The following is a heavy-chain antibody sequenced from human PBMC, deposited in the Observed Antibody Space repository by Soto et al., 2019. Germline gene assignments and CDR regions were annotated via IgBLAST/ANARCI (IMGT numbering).Heavy chain of an antibody. CDR3: ARETPFSSSSGPYYGMDV. Sequence: VGSLRLSCAASGFTFSSYDMHWVRQATGKGLEWVSAIGTAGDTYYPGSVKGRFTISRENAKNSLYLQMNSLRAGDTAVYYCARETPFSSSSGPYYGMDVWGQGTTVTVSS. D-gene: IGHD6-6*01. J-gene: IGHJ6*02. CDR2: IGTAGDT. V-gene: IGHV3-13*01. CDR1: GFTFSSYD.